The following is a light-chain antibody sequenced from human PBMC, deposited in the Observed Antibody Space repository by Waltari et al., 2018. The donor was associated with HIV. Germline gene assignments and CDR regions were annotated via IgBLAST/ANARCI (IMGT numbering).Light chain of an antibody. J-gene: IGLJ3*02. V-gene: IGLV1-47*01. CDR2: RNN. CDR3: AAWDDSLSGWV. CDR1: SSNIGSNY. Sequence: QSVLTQPPSASGTPGQRVTISCSGSSSNIGSNYVSWYQKLPGTTPKLHIYRNNPRPSGVPDRCAGAKAGSSASLAISVLRSEDESDYYCAAWDDSLSGWVFGGGTKLTVL.